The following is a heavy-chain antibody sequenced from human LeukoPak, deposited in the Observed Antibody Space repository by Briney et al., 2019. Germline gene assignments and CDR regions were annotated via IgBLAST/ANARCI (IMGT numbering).Heavy chain of an antibody. V-gene: IGHV3-23*01. CDR2: ISGSGGST. CDR3: PLFPKVNDLLNPLDY. CDR1: GFTFCSNS. J-gene: IGHJ4*03. Sequence: PGGSLCFSSSASGFTFCSNSRSRVRQAPGKGLEWVSAISGSGGSTYYADSVKGRFTISRDNSKNTLYLQMNSLRAEDTAVYYCPLFPKVNDLLNPLDYWGQGTLVTVSS. D-gene: IGHD3-3*01.